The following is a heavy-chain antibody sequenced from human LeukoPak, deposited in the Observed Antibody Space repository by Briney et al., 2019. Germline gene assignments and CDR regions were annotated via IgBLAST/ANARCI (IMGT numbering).Heavy chain of an antibody. D-gene: IGHD4-11*01. CDR1: GFTFSHYG. J-gene: IGHJ4*02. V-gene: IGHV3-33*06. CDR3: AKDAQRGFDYSNSLDN. Sequence: GRSLRLSCATSGFTFSHYGMHWVRQAPGKGLEWVAVIWSGGSNRYYADPVKGRFTISRDNFQRTVYLQMNSLRAEDTAVYYCAKDAQRGFDYSNSLDNWGQGTLVTVSS. CDR2: IWSGGSNR.